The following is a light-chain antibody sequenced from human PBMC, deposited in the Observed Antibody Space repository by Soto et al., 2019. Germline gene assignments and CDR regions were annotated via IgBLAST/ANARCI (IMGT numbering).Light chain of an antibody. Sequence: EIVLTQSASTLSLSPGERATLSCRASQGFXSYLGWFQEKPGQAPRLLIXAQSNRATVIPARFSGSGSGTDFTLNIISLEPADFAGYYCQQRNRLPPGTFGGGTKVEIK. J-gene: IGKJ4*01. V-gene: IGKV3-11*01. CDR2: AQS. CDR1: QGFXSY. CDR3: QQRNRLPPGT.